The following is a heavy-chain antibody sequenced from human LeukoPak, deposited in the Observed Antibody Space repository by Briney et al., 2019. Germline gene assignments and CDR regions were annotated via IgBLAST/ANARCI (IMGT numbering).Heavy chain of an antibody. CDR2: VTSDGRWT. D-gene: IGHD3-10*01. CDR1: GFTFCTYA. CDR3: AKGTSWFGED. J-gene: IGHJ4*02. V-gene: IGHV3-23*01. Sequence: PGGSLRLSCAASGFTFCTYAMTWVRQAPGKGLEGVAAVTSDGRWTNYADSVKGRFTVSRDNCKDTLFMQMSSLRAEDTAVYYCAKGTSWFGEDWGLGTLVTVSS.